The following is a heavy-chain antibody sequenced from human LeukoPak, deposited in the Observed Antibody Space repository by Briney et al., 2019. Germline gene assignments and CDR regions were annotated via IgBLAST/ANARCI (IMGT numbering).Heavy chain of an antibody. V-gene: IGHV3-15*01. J-gene: IGHJ4*02. Sequence: PGGPLRLSCAASGFTFSDYYMSWLRQAPGKGLEWVGRIKSKTDGGTIDYAAPVKGRFTISRDDSKNTLYVQMNSLKTEDTAVYHCYYEGFWGQGTLVTVSS. CDR2: IKSKTDGGTI. CDR1: GFTFSDYY. D-gene: IGHD1-26*01. CDR3: YYEGF.